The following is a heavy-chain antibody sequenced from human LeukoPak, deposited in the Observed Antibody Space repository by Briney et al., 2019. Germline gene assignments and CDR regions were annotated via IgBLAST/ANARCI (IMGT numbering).Heavy chain of an antibody. V-gene: IGHV3-48*01. J-gene: IGHJ4*02. CDR2: ISSSGSTI. Sequence: PGGSLRLSCAASGFTFSSYNMNWVRQAPGKGLEWVSYISSSGSTIYYADSVKGRFAISRDNSKNTLYLQMNSLRAEDTAVYYCAKDDDGSGYSYGLIDYWGQGTLVTVSS. D-gene: IGHD5-18*01. CDR1: GFTFSSYN. CDR3: AKDDDGSGYSYGLIDY.